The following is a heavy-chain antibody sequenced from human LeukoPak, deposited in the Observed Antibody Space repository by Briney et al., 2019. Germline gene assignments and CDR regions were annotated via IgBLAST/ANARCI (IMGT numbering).Heavy chain of an antibody. CDR2: IYYNGST. Sequence: TSETLSLICTVSGGSITSYHWTWIRQTPGKGLEWIGFIYYNGSTNYNPSLKSRVTISVDTSKNQFSLKLSSVTTADTAVYYCARAPLPLPFKGNFFDPWGQGTLVTVSS. J-gene: IGHJ5*02. CDR3: ARAPLPLPFKGNFFDP. CDR1: GGSITSYH. V-gene: IGHV4-59*01.